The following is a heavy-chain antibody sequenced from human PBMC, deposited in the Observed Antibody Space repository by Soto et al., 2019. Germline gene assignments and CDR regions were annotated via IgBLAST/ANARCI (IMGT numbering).Heavy chain of an antibody. CDR3: ATQEVGGSYVYTFDP. V-gene: IGHV4-39*01. CDR2: IYYSGST. J-gene: IGHJ5*02. CDR1: GGSITSSSYY. D-gene: IGHD1-26*01. Sequence: QLHLRESGPGLVKPSETLSLTCTVSGGSITSSSYYWGWIRQPPGKGLEWIGSIYYSGSTSYNPSLKSRVTISVDTSKTQFSLKLSSVTAADTAVYSCATQEVGGSYVYTFDPWGQGPLVTVSS.